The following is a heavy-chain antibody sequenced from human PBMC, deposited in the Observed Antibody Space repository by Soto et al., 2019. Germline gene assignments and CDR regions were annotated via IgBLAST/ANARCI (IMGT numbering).Heavy chain of an antibody. CDR1: GFTFSSYG. J-gene: IGHJ6*02. V-gene: IGHV3-30*18. CDR3: AKDGTHYYYGMDV. Sequence: GGSLRLSCAASGFTFSSYGMHWVRQAPGKGLEWVAVISYDGSNKYYADSVKGRFTISRDNSKNTLYLQMNSLRAEDTAVYYCAKDGTHYYYGMDVWGQGTTVTVSS. CDR2: ISYDGSNK.